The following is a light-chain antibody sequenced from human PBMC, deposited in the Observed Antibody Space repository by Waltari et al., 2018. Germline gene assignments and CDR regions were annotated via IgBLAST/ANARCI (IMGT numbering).Light chain of an antibody. Sequence: DIEMTQSPSTLSASVGDRVTITCRASKSISNWLAWYQQKPGKAPNLLIYKASSLESGVPSRFSGSGSVTEFTLTISSLQPDDFATYYCQQYYSYPITFGGGTKVEIK. CDR1: KSISNW. J-gene: IGKJ4*01. V-gene: IGKV1-5*03. CDR2: KAS. CDR3: QQYYSYPIT.